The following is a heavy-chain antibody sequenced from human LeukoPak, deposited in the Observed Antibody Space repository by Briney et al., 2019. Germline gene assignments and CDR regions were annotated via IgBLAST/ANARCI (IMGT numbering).Heavy chain of an antibody. CDR2: INWTGGIT. V-gene: IGHV3-20*04. Sequence: PGGSLRLPCAASGFTFDDYGMNWVRQAPGKGLEWVSGINWTGGITAYADSVRGRFTISRDNAKNSLYLQMNSLRAEDTALYYCASSRLGGAFDIWGQGTMATVSS. CDR3: ASSRLGGAFDI. CDR1: GFTFDDYG. J-gene: IGHJ3*02. D-gene: IGHD3-16*01.